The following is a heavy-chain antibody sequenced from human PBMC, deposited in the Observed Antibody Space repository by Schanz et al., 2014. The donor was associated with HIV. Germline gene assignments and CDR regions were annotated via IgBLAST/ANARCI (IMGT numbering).Heavy chain of an antibody. D-gene: IGHD2-21*02. CDR3: ARAGVTDLFDH. V-gene: IGHV3-30*03. CDR2: VAHNGNVK. Sequence: QVQLVESGGGVVQPGRSLRLSCAASGFTFSNYGMQWVRQAPGKGPEWVAVVAHNGNVKYYADSVKGRFTISRDKAKNSLYLQMNSLRDEDTAVYYCARAGVTDLFDHWGQGTLVTVSS. J-gene: IGHJ4*02. CDR1: GFTFSNYG.